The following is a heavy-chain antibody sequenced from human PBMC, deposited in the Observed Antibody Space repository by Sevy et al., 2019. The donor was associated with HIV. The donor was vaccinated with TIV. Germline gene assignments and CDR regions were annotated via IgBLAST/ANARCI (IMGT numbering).Heavy chain of an antibody. CDR2: ISDDGRST. CDR1: GFTFGSYW. Sequence: RGYLRLSCGASGFTFGSYWMHWVRQVPGKGLERVSRISDDGRSTTYADSVRGRFTNSRDNAKNTLYLQMNGLRADDMAVYYCARDSVTVSGIVLYALDIWGQGTMVTVSS. V-gene: IGHV3-74*03. J-gene: IGHJ3*02. CDR3: ARDSVTVSGIVLYALDI. D-gene: IGHD3-3*01.